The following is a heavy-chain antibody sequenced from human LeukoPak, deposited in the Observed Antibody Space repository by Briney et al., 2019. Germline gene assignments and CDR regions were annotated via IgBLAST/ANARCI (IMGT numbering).Heavy chain of an antibody. Sequence: PGGSLRLSCAASGFTLDDYAMHWVRQAPGKGLEWVSGISWNSGSIGYADSVKGRFTISRDNAKNSLYLQMNSLRAEDTALYYCAKDTLKDGSGSYWWYFDYWGQGTLVTVSS. V-gene: IGHV3-9*01. J-gene: IGHJ4*02. CDR3: AKDTLKDGSGSYWWYFDY. D-gene: IGHD3-10*01. CDR1: GFTLDDYA. CDR2: ISWNSGSI.